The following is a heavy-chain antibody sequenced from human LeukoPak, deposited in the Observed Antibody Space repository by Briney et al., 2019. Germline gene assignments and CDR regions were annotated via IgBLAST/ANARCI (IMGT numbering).Heavy chain of an antibody. CDR3: ARDLYSGFSIDY. CDR2: IYYSGST. D-gene: IGHD3-10*02. CDR1: GGSISSYY. V-gene: IGHV4-59*12. J-gene: IGHJ4*02. Sequence: SETLSLTCTVSGGSISSYYWSWIRQPPGKGLEWIGYIYYSGSTNYNPSLKSRVTISVDTSKNQFSLKLSSVTAADTAVYYCARDLYSGFSIDYWGQGTLVTVSS.